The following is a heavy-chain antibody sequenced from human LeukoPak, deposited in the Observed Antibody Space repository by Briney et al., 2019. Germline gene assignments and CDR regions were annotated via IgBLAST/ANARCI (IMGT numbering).Heavy chain of an antibody. D-gene: IGHD7-27*01. V-gene: IGHV3-23*01. CDR1: GFTFSSYA. Sequence: GGSLRLSCAASGFTFSSYAMSWVRQAPGKGLEWVSAISGSGGSTYYADSVKGRFTISRDNSKNTLYLQMNSLRAEDTAVYHCAKQNWGSVGFDYWGQGTLVTVSS. CDR3: AKQNWGSVGFDY. J-gene: IGHJ4*02. CDR2: ISGSGGST.